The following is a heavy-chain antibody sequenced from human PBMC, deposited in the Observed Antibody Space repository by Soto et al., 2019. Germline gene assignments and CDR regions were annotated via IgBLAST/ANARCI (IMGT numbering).Heavy chain of an antibody. CDR2: IYYSGST. Sequence: SETLSLTCTVSGGSISSYYWSWIRQPPGKGLEWIGYIYYSGSTNYNPSLKSRVTISVDTSKNQFSLKLSSVTAADTAVYYCARGAGRYSSSWRTYYYYGMDVWGQGTTVTVSS. J-gene: IGHJ6*02. D-gene: IGHD6-13*01. V-gene: IGHV4-59*01. CDR3: ARGAGRYSSSWRTYYYYGMDV. CDR1: GGSISSYY.